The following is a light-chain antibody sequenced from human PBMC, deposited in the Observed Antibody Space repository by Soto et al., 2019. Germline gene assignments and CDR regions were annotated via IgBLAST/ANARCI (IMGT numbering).Light chain of an antibody. CDR2: QDS. CDR1: KLGDKY. J-gene: IGLJ2*01. CDR3: QAWDSSTAV. V-gene: IGLV3-1*01. Sequence: SSELTQPPSVSVYPGQTASITCSGDKLGDKYACWYQQKPGQSPVLVIYQDSKRPSGIPERFSGSNSGNTATLTISGTQAMDEADYYCQAWDSSTAVFGGGTKLTVL.